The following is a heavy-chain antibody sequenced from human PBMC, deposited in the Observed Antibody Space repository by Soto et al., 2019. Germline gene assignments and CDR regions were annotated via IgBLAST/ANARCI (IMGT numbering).Heavy chain of an antibody. Sequence: SETLSLTCTVSGGSISSYYWSWIRQPPGKGLEWIGYISFVGSTYYNPSLKSRVTISVDTSKNQFSLKLTSVTAADTAVYYCARWIGGYCSSTGCYTFDYWGQGTLVTVSS. CDR2: ISFVGST. D-gene: IGHD2-2*02. CDR1: GGSISSYY. CDR3: ARWIGGYCSSTGCYTFDY. V-gene: IGHV4-59*01. J-gene: IGHJ4*02.